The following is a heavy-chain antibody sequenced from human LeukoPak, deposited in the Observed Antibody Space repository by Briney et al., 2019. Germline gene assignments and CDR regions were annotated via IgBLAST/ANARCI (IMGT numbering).Heavy chain of an antibody. CDR2: IYSDGST. Sequence: GGSLRLSCAASGFTVSSNYMSWVRQAPGKGLEWVSVIYSDGSTYYADSVKGRFTISRGNSKNTLYLQMNSLRAEDTAVYYCARDSSTMEVYFQHWGQGTLVTVSS. D-gene: IGHD3-10*01. CDR1: GFTVSSNY. J-gene: IGHJ1*01. CDR3: ARDSSTMEVYFQH. V-gene: IGHV3-53*01.